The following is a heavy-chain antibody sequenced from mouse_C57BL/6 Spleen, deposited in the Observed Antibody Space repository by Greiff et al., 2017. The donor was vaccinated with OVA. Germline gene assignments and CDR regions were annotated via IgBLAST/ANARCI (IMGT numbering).Heavy chain of an antibody. D-gene: IGHD2-4*01. CDR3: ARLYDYPYYFDY. J-gene: IGHJ2*01. CDR2: ISGGGGNT. V-gene: IGHV5-9*01. CDR1: GFTFSSYT. Sequence: EVMLVESGGGLVKPGGSLKLSCAASGFTFSSYTMSWVRQTPEKRLEWVATISGGGGNTYYPDSVKGRFTISRDNAKNTLYLQMSSLRSEDTALYYCARLYDYPYYFDYWGQGTTLTVSS.